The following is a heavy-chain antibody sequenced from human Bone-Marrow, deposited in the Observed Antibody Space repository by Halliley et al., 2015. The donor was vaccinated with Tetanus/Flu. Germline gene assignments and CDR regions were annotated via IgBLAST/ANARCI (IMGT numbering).Heavy chain of an antibody. V-gene: IGHV4-39*01. D-gene: IGHD1-26*01. CDR3: ARLPESTSRLDY. CDR2: IHYSGTT. CDR1: GGSVTSSDSL. Sequence: TLSLTCSVSGGSVTSSDSLWAWIRQSPGKGLEWIGTIHYSGTTYYNPSLKSRVTMSVDTSRNQFSLQLTSVSAADTAVYYCARLPESTSRLDYWGQGSLVTVSS. J-gene: IGHJ4*02.